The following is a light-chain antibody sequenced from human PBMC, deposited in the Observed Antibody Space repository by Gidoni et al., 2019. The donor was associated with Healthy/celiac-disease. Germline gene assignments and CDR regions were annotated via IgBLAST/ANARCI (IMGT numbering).Light chain of an antibody. CDR3: QQRSNWYT. CDR1: QSVSSN. V-gene: IGKV3-11*01. Sequence: EIVLTQSPATLSVSPGERATLSCRASQSVSSNLAWYQQKPGQAPRLLIYDASNRATGIPARFSGSGSGTEFTLTISSLESEDFAVYYCQQRSNWYTFGQGTKLEIK. CDR2: DAS. J-gene: IGKJ2*01.